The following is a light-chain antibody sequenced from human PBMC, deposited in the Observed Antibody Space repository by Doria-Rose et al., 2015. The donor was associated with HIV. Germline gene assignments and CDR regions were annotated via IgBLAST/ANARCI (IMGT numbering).Light chain of an antibody. CDR2: DGS. Sequence: EIVMTQSPGILSLSPGERATLSCRASQSFSSTYLAWYQRKPGQAPSLLIYDGSTRATGIPDRFSASGSGTDFTLTINRLEPEDFALYYCHQYGTSWTFGQGTKVEI. CDR1: QSFSSTY. J-gene: IGKJ1*01. V-gene: IGKV3-20*01. CDR3: HQYGTSWT.